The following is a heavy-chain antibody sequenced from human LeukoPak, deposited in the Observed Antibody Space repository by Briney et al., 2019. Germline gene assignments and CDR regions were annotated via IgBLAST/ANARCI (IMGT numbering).Heavy chain of an antibody. D-gene: IGHD1-26*01. V-gene: IGHV1-2*02. J-gene: IGHJ4*02. CDR3: ARMRVGATSTFDY. CDR2: INPNSGGT. CDR1: GYTFTGYY. Sequence: ASVKVSCKASGYTFTGYYMHWVRQAPGQGLEWMGWINPNSGGTNYAQKFQGRVAMTRDTSISTAYMELSRLRSEDTAVYYCARMRVGATSTFDYWGQGTLVTVSS.